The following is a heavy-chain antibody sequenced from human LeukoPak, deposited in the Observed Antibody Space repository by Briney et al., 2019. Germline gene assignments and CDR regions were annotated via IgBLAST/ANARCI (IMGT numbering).Heavy chain of an antibody. CDR3: ATGSPSHTRGEDFDY. CDR2: IKQDGSAK. Sequence: GSSLTLSCAASGFTLSRYWMSWVRQAPGKGREWVGNIKQDGSAKHYVDAVKGRFTISRDNAKNSLYLQMNSLRAEDTAVYYCATGSPSHTRGEDFDYWGQGTLVTVSS. CDR1: GFTLSRYW. J-gene: IGHJ4*02. V-gene: IGHV3-7*01. D-gene: IGHD3-10*01.